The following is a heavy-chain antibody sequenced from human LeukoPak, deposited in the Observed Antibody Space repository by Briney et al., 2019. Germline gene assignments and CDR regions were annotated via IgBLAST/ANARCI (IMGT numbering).Heavy chain of an antibody. CDR1: GGSISSGGYY. D-gene: IGHD2-2*01. J-gene: IGHJ4*02. Sequence: SQTLSLTCTVSGGSISSGGYYWSWLRQHPGKGLEWIGYIYYSGSTYYNPSLKSRVTISVDTSKNQFSLKLSSVTAADTAVYYCARGTEVRPFDYWGQGTLVTVSS. V-gene: IGHV4-31*03. CDR2: IYYSGST. CDR3: ARGTEVRPFDY.